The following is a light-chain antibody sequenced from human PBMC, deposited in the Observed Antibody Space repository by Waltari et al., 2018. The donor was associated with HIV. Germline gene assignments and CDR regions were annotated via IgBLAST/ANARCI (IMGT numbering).Light chain of an antibody. J-gene: IGKJ4*01. V-gene: IGKV4-1*01. CDR1: QSVLYSSNNKDY. CDR3: QQYFSTPLT. CDR2: WAS. Sequence: DIVMTQSPDSLAVSLGERATLNCKSSQSVLYSSNNKDYLAWYQQKPGQPPKLLIYWASTRESGVPDRFGGSGSGTDFTLTISSLQAEDVAVYYCQQYFSTPLTFGGGTKVEIK.